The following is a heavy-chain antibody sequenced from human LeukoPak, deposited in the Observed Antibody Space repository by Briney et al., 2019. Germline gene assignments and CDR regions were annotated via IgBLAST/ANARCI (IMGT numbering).Heavy chain of an antibody. CDR3: AKAMRPTVSYYDY. CDR1: GGSFSGYY. Sequence: ETLSLTCAVFGGSFSGYYWRWFRHPPGKGLEWVSAISGSGFSTYYADSVKGRFTISRDNSRNTLYLQMNTLRCEEAAVYYCAKAMRPTVSYYDYLGEGTPVTVSS. CDR2: ISGSGFST. D-gene: IGHD4-17*01. J-gene: IGHJ4*02. V-gene: IGHV3-23*01.